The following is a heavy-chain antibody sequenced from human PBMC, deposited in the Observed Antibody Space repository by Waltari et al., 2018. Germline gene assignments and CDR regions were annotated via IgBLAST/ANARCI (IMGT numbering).Heavy chain of an antibody. J-gene: IGHJ4*02. CDR3: ARYPSSGYYFDY. D-gene: IGHD3-22*01. CDR1: GGSLSSSNW. CDR2: IYHSGST. V-gene: IGHV4-4*02. Sequence: QVQLQESGPGLVKPSGTLSHTCAVSGGSLSSSNWCRWARQPPGKGLEWIGEIYHSGSTNYNPSLKSRVTISVDKSKNQFSLKLSSVTAADTAVYYCARYPSSGYYFDYWGQGTLVTVSS.